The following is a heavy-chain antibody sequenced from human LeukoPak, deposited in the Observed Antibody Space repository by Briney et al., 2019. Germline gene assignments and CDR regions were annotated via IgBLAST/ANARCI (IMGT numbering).Heavy chain of an antibody. Sequence: GESLKISCKGSGYSFTSYWIGWVRQMLGKGLEWIGIIYPGDSDTRYSPSFQGQVTISADKSISTAYLQWSSLKASDTAMYYCARHLPEGSSWVPPSGRDGMDVWGQGTTVTVSS. CDR1: GYSFTSYW. V-gene: IGHV5-51*01. D-gene: IGHD6-13*01. CDR3: ARHLPEGSSWVPPSGRDGMDV. J-gene: IGHJ6*02. CDR2: IYPGDSDT.